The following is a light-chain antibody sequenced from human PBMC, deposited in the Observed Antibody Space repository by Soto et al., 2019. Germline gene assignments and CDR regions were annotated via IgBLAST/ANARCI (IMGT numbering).Light chain of an antibody. CDR3: QQYNNWPGWT. J-gene: IGKJ1*01. CDR1: QSVSSN. Sequence: IGRTQSPATLSVSPGERATLSCRASQSVSSNLAWYQQKPGQAPRLLIYGASTRATGIPARFSGSGSGTEFTLTISSLQSEDFAVYYCQQYNNWPGWTFGQGTNVDI. CDR2: GAS. V-gene: IGKV3-15*01.